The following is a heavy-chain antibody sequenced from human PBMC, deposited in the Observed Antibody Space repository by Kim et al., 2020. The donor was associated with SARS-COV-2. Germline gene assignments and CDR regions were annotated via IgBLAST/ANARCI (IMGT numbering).Heavy chain of an antibody. CDR3: AKGARRGYSYGTSEDY. Sequence: GGSLRLSCAASGFTFSSYAMSWVRQAPGKGLEWVSAISGSGGSTYYADSVKGRFTISRDNSKDTLYLQMNSLRAEDTAVYYCAKGARRGYSYGTSEDYWGQGTLVTVSS. J-gene: IGHJ4*02. V-gene: IGHV3-23*01. CDR2: ISGSGGST. CDR1: GFTFSSYA. D-gene: IGHD5-18*01.